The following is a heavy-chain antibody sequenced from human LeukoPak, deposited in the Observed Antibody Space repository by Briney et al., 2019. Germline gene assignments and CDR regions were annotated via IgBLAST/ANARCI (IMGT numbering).Heavy chain of an antibody. J-gene: IGHJ4*02. CDR2: IYTSGST. CDR1: GGSISSGSYY. CDR3: ANSIDFDYGDYYFDY. Sequence: SETLSLTCTGSGGSISSGSYYWSRIRQPAGKGLEWIGRIYTSGSTNYNPSLKSRVTISLDTSKNQFSLKLSSVTAADTAVYYCANSIDFDYGDYYFDYWGQGALVTISS. D-gene: IGHD4-17*01. V-gene: IGHV4-61*02.